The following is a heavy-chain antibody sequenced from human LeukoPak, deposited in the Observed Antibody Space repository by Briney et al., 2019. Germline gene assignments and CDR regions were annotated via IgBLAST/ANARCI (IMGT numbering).Heavy chain of an antibody. CDR3: ARNDFWSGAFD. J-gene: IGHJ4*02. CDR1: GGSISSYY. D-gene: IGHD3-3*01. V-gene: IGHV4-4*07. CDR2: IHTSGST. Sequence: SETLSLTCTVSGGSISSYYWSWIRQPAGKGLEWIGRIHTSGSTNYNPSLMSRATMSVDTSKNQFSLKLSSVTAADTAVYYCARNDFWSGAFDWGQGTLVTVSS.